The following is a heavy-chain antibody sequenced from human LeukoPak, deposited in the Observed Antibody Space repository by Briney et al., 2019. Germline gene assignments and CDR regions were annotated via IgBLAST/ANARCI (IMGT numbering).Heavy chain of an antibody. D-gene: IGHD1-1*01. CDR2: ISRRSRHV. CDR1: GFTFSDYS. CDR3: VRDLMGSGSTTAYLHH. V-gene: IGHV3-21*01. Sequence: NPGGSLRLSCTASGFTFSDYSMNWVRQAPGKGLEWVSSISRRSRHVYYAGSVKGRFTISRDSAKNSLYLQMNSLRAEDMAVYFCVRDLMGSGSTTAYLHHWGQGTLVTVSS. J-gene: IGHJ1*01.